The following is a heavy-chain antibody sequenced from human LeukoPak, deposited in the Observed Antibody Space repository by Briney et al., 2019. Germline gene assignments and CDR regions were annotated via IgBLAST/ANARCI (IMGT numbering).Heavy chain of an antibody. V-gene: IGHV3-30*02. D-gene: IGHD3-10*01. J-gene: IGHJ3*01. CDR2: VLYDGSLK. CDR3: AKRSMVRGAQFDAFDL. Sequence: PGGSLRLSCAASGVTFSRCDMHWVRQAPGKGLESVAFVLYDGSLKYYADSVRGRVTISRDNSKNTLYLQMNSLRAEDTAVYYCAKRSMVRGAQFDAFDLWGQGTIVTVSS. CDR1: GVTFSRCD.